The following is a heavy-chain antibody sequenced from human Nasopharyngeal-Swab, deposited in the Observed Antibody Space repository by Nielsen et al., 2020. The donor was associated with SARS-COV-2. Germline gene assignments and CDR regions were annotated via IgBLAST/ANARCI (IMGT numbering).Heavy chain of an antibody. J-gene: IGHJ5*02. CDR1: GFTFSSFW. V-gene: IGHV3-74*01. D-gene: IGHD5-12*01. CDR2: IDTDGSVT. Sequence: GESLKISCAASGFTFSSFWMHWVRQVPGEGLVLVSRIDTDGSVTNYADSVKGRFTISRDNAKNTLYLQMNSLRAEDTAVYYCGRDLGGYGGSWGQGALVIVSP. CDR3: GRDLGGYGGS.